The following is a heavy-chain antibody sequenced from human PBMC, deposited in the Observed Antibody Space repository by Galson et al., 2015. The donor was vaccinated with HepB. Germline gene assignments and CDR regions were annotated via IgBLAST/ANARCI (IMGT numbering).Heavy chain of an antibody. CDR2: IYPGDSDA. CDR3: ARQDGYNYWSFDY. J-gene: IGHJ4*02. CDR1: GYTFSSYW. V-gene: IGHV5-51*01. Sequence: QSGAEVKKPGESLKISCKASGYTFSSYWIGWVRQMPGKGLEWMGIIYPGDSDARYSPSFQCQVTISADRSISTAYLQWSSLKVSDTAIYYCARQDGYNYWSFDYWGQGTLVSVSS. D-gene: IGHD5-24*01.